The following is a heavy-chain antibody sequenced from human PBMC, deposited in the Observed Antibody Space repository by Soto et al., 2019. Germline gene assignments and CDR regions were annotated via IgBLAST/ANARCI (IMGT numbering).Heavy chain of an antibody. Sequence: SGESLKISCKGSGYSFTSYWISWVRQMPGKGLEWMGRIDPSDSYTNYSPSFQGHVTISADKSISTAYLQWSSLKASDTAMYYCARRRKALHLYGMDVWGQGTTVTVSS. CDR1: GYSFTSYW. J-gene: IGHJ6*02. CDR3: ARRRKALHLYGMDV. V-gene: IGHV5-10-1*01. CDR2: IDPSDSYT.